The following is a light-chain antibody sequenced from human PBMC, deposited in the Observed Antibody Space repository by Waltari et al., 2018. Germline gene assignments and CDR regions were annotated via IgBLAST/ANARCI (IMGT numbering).Light chain of an antibody. Sequence: EIVLTQSPLSLPVTPGEPASMSCRSSQTLLFRNGFTYLDWFVQKPGQSPQLLFSLGSSRASGVPGRFSASGSGTDFTLEITRVEPEDVGIYYCMQALQPPLSFGGGTKVEI. CDR1: QTLLFRNGFTY. CDR3: MQALQPPLS. CDR2: LGS. J-gene: IGKJ4*01. V-gene: IGKV2-28*01.